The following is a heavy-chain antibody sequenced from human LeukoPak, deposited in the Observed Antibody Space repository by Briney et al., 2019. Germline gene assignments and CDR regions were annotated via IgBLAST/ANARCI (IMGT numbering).Heavy chain of an antibody. Sequence: GGSLRLSCAASGFSFSGYVMYWVRQAPGKGLEGVAVIRRDGSYKDYADSVKGRFTISRDNHEYTVSLEMNSLRPEDTAVYYCAKDRGYGIDVWGKGTTVTVSS. J-gene: IGHJ6*04. CDR2: IRRDGSYK. CDR3: AKDRGYGIDV. V-gene: IGHV3-30*02. CDR1: GFSFSGYV.